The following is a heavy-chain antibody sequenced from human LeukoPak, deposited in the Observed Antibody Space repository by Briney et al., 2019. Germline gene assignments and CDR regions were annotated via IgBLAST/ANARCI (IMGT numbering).Heavy chain of an antibody. CDR3: ARPPYPDY. CDR2: IYSGGST. V-gene: IGHV3-66*04. J-gene: IGHJ4*02. CDR1: GLTVNSNY. Sequence: PGRSLRLSCTASGLTVNSNYMTWVRQAPGKGLEWVSVIYSGGSTYYADSVKGRFTISRDNSKNTLYLQMNSLRADDTAVYYCARPPYPDYWGQGTLVTVSS.